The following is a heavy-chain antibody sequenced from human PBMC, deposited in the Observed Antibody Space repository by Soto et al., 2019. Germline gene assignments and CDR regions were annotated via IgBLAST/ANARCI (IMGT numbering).Heavy chain of an antibody. J-gene: IGHJ1*01. V-gene: IGHV5-51*01. CDR2: IYPGDSDT. CDR3: ARPSNGVVVPAARYFQH. D-gene: IGHD2-2*01. Sequence: GESLKISCKGSGYSFTSYWIGWVRQMPGKGLEWMGIIYPGDSDTRYSPSFQGQVTISADKSISTAYLQWSSLKASDTAMYDCARPSNGVVVPAARYFQHWGQGTLVTVSS. CDR1: GYSFTSYW.